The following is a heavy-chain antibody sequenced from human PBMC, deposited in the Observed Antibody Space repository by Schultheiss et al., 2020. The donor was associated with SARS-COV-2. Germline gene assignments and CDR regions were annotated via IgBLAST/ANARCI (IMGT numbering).Heavy chain of an antibody. CDR1: GGSISSSGYY. J-gene: IGHJ5*02. D-gene: IGHD3-22*01. CDR2: INHSGST. CDR3: AISPNYYDSSGYAP. Sequence: SETLSLTCTVSGGSISSSGYYWGWIRQPPGKGLEWIGEINHSGSTNYNPSLKSRVTISADTSKNQFSVTVNSVTAADTAVYYCAISPNYYDSSGYAPWPLGTLVTVSS. V-gene: IGHV4-39*01.